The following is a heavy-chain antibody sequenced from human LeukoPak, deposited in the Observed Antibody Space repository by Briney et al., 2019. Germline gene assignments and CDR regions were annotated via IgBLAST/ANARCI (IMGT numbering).Heavy chain of an antibody. D-gene: IGHD1/OR15-1a*01. CDR1: GGSISRSSYY. CDR3: ARGWNS. CDR2: LYYSVNT. V-gene: IGHV4-39*01. Sequence: SETLSLTCSASGGSISRSSYYWGWIRQPPGKGLEWIVSLYYSVNTYYNPSLKSRVTISVDTSKNQFSLKLSSVTAADTAVYYCARGWNSWGQGTLVTVSS. J-gene: IGHJ4*02.